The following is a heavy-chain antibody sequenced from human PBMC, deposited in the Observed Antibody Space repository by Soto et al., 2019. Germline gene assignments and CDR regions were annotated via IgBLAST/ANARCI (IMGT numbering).Heavy chain of an antibody. CDR1: GFTFGDYA. V-gene: IGHV3-49*03. Sequence: GGSLRLSCTASGFTFGDYAMSWFRQAPGKGLEWVGFIRRKAYGGTTEYAASVKDRFSISRDDSKGIAYLQMNSLKTEDTAVYYCTAESVIRAAAGTSVYWGQGTLVTVSS. D-gene: IGHD6-13*01. CDR3: TAESVIRAAAGTSVY. CDR2: IRRKAYGGTT. J-gene: IGHJ4*02.